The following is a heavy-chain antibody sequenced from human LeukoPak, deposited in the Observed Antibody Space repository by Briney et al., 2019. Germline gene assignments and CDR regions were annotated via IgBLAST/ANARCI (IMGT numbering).Heavy chain of an antibody. CDR1: GFPLSTSGMR. CDR2: IDWDDAK. CDR3: ARIPATSDAFDI. Sequence: ESGPTLVKPTQTVTLTCTFSGFPLSTSGMRVSWIRQPPGKALEWLARIDWDDAKFYSKSLRTRLTISKDTSKNQVILIVTNMDPVDTATYYCARIPATSDAFDIWGQGTVVTVSS. V-gene: IGHV2-70*04. J-gene: IGHJ3*02.